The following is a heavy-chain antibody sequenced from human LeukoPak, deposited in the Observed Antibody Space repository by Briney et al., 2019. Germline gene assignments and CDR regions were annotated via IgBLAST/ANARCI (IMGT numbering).Heavy chain of an antibody. D-gene: IGHD3-10*01. CDR2: INQSGST. CDR1: GGSFSGYY. V-gene: IGHV4-34*01. J-gene: IGHJ6*03. Sequence: SETLSLTCAVYGGSFSGYYWSWIRQPPGKGLEWIGEINQSGSTNYTPSLKSRVTISVDTSKNQFSLNLSSVTAADTALYFCEVVAGQPNYYYYRDVWGKGTTVTVSS. CDR3: EVVAGQPNYYYYRDV.